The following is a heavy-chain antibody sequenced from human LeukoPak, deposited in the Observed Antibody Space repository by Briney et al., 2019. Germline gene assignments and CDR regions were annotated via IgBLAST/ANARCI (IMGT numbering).Heavy chain of an antibody. V-gene: IGHV3-74*01. D-gene: IGHD3-22*01. Sequence: GGSLRLSCAASGFTFSTYLMHWVRQAPRKGLVWVSRIKSDGGTNYADSVKGRFTISRDNAKKTVSLQMNSLRPEDTGVYYCARAPSEIGGYYPEYFRHWGQGTLVTVSS. J-gene: IGHJ1*01. CDR2: IKSDGGT. CDR1: GFTFSTYL. CDR3: ARAPSEIGGYYPEYFRH.